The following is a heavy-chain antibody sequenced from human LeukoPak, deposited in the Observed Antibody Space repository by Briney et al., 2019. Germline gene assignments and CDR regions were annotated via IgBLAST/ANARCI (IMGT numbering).Heavy chain of an antibody. D-gene: IGHD6-6*01. V-gene: IGHV3-66*01. Sequence: GGSLRLSCAASGFTVSSNYMSWVRQAPGKGLEWVSVIYSGGSTYYADSVKGRFTISRGNSKNTLYLQMNSLRAEDTAVYYCARDSIAARRGGFDYWGQGTLVTVSS. J-gene: IGHJ4*02. CDR1: GFTVSSNY. CDR3: ARDSIAARRGGFDY. CDR2: IYSGGST.